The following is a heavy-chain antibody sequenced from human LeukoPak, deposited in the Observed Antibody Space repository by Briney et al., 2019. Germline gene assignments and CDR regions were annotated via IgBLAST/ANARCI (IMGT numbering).Heavy chain of an antibody. CDR1: GGSISSSSYY. CDR2: IYYSGST. CDR3: ARLTTMYSSSWYFDY. D-gene: IGHD6-13*01. J-gene: IGHJ4*02. Sequence: SETLSLTCTVFGGSISSSSYYWGWIRQPPGKGLEWIGSIYYSGSTYYNPSLKSRVTISVDTSKNQFSLKLSSVTAADTAVYYCARLTTMYSSSWYFDYWGQGTLVTVSS. V-gene: IGHV4-39*01.